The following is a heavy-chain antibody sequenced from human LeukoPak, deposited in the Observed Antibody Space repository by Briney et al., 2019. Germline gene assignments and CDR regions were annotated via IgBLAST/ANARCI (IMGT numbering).Heavy chain of an antibody. J-gene: IGHJ3*02. V-gene: IGHV4-4*07. CDR3: ARDRWEGYCSGGSCQKTFDI. CDR1: GGSISSYY. D-gene: IGHD2-15*01. Sequence: SETLSLTCTVSGGSISSYYWSWIRQPAAKGLEWIGRIYTSGSTNYNPSLKSRVTMSVDTSKNQFSLKLSSVTAVDTAVYYCARDRWEGYCSGGSCQKTFDIWGQGTMVTVSS. CDR2: IYTSGST.